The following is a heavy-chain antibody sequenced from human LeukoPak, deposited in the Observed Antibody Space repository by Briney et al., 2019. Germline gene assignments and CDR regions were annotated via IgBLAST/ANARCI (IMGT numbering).Heavy chain of an antibody. J-gene: IGHJ3*02. CDR3: ARDRLQYRLGFDI. CDR2: ISSSSSYI. V-gene: IGHV3-21*01. D-gene: IGHD4-11*01. Sequence: GGSLRLSCAASGFTFSSYSMNWVRQAPGKGLEWVSSISSSSSYIYYADSVKGRFTISRDNAKNSLYLQMSSLRAEDTAVYYCARDRLQYRLGFDIWGQGTMVTVSS. CDR1: GFTFSSYS.